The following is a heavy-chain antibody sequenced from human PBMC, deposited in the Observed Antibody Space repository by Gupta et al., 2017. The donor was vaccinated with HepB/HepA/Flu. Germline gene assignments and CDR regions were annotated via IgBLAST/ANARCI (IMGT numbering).Heavy chain of an antibody. CDR3: AKSPGSMAYYGMDV. D-gene: IGHD2/OR15-2a*01. Sequence: EVQLLESGGGMIQPGGSLRLSCAASGFTFSSYGMNWVRQAPGKGLEWVSSISGSGATKYYADSVKGRFTISRDNSKNTVFLQMNSLRDEDTAIYYCAKSPGSMAYYGMDVWGQGTTVIVSS. V-gene: IGHV3-23*01. J-gene: IGHJ6*02. CDR2: ISGSGATK. CDR1: GFTFSSYG.